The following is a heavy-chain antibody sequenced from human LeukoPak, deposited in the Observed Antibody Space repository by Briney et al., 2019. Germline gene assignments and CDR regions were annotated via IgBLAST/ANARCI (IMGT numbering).Heavy chain of an antibody. V-gene: IGHV4-39*01. Sequence: SETLSLTCTVSGGSISSSSYYWAWIRQPPGKGLEWIGSVHDSGVTYYNPSLKSRVTISVDTSKNQFSLKVTSVTAADTAVYYCARRDGSSSGLDHWGQGTLVTVSS. CDR1: GGSISSSSYY. D-gene: IGHD6-6*01. CDR2: VHDSGVT. J-gene: IGHJ4*02. CDR3: ARRDGSSSGLDH.